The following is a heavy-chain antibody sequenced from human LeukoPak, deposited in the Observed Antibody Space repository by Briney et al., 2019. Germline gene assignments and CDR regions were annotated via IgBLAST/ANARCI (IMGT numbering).Heavy chain of an antibody. D-gene: IGHD3-9*01. V-gene: IGHV1-18*01. J-gene: IGHJ4*02. Sequence: GASVKVSCKASGYTFTSYGISWVRQAPGQGLEWMGCISAYNGNTNYAQKLQGRVTMTTDTSTSTAYMELRSLRSDDTAVYYCARDLRYFDWLPIDYWGQGTLVTVSS. CDR3: ARDLRYFDWLPIDY. CDR1: GYTFTSYG. CDR2: ISAYNGNT.